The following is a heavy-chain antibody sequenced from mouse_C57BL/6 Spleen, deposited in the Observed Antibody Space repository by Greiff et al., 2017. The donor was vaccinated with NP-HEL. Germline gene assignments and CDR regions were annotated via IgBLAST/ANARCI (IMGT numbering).Heavy chain of an antibody. CDR1: GFSLTSYG. Sequence: QVQLKESGPGLVQPSQSLSITCTVSGFSLTSYGVHWVRQSPGKGLEWLGVIWSGGSTDYNAAFISRLSISKDNSKSQVFFKMNSLQAEDTAIYYCASPPLYGNGAMDYWGQGTSVTVSS. J-gene: IGHJ4*01. D-gene: IGHD2-1*01. CDR3: ASPPLYGNGAMDY. CDR2: IWSGGST. V-gene: IGHV2-2*01.